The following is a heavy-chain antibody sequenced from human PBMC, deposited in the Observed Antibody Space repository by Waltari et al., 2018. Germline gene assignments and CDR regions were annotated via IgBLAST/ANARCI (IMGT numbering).Heavy chain of an antibody. CDR1: GFTFSSHW. Sequence: EVXMVESGXGLVQPGGSXRLSCAVSGFTFSSHWMTWVRQAPGKGXEWVAXIKHDXSEKYYVDSVXGRFTISRDNAKNSLSLXMNSLRAEXTAVYXCARVIWNRLDXWGQGTPVTVSS. V-gene: IGHV3-7*04. CDR2: IKHDXSEK. CDR3: ARVIWNRLDX. J-gene: IGHJ5*01.